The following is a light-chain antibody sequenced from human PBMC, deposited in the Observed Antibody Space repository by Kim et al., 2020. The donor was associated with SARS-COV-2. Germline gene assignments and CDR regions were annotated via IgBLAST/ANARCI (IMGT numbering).Light chain of an antibody. J-gene: IGKJ2*01. CDR1: QSISDW. CDR3: QHYNSYPYT. Sequence: SASVGDSVTITWRASQSISDWVAWYQQKPGKAPNLLIYKASTLESGVPSRFSGSGSGTEFSLTISSLQPDDFATYYCQHYNSYPYTFGQGTKLEI. V-gene: IGKV1-5*03. CDR2: KAS.